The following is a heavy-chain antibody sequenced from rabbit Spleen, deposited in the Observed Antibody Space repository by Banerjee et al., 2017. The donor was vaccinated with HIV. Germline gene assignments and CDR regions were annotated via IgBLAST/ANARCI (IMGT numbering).Heavy chain of an antibody. V-gene: IGHV1S45*01. Sequence: QEQLVESGGGLVKPEGSLTLTCKASGVSFSDKDVMCWVRQAPGKGLEWIACINAITGKPVYATWAKGRFTISKTSSTTVTLQLTSLTAADTATYFCARDGAGGSYFALWGPGTLVTVS. CDR3: ARDGAGGSYFAL. CDR2: INAITGKP. D-gene: IGHD8-1*01. CDR1: GVSFSDKDV. J-gene: IGHJ6*01.